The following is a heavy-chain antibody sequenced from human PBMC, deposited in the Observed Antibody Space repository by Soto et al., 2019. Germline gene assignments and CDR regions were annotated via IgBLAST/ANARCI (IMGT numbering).Heavy chain of an antibody. CDR2: ISGSGGST. D-gene: IGHD3-10*01. V-gene: IGHV3-23*01. CDR1: GFTFSSYA. J-gene: IGHJ6*02. Sequence: PGGSLRLSCAASGFTFSSYAMSWVRQAPGKGLEWVSAISGSGGSTYYADSVKGRFTISRDNAKNSLYLQMNSLRVEDTAVYYCAITMVWGAISDYYYGIDVWGQGTTVTV. CDR3: AITMVWGAISDYYYGIDV.